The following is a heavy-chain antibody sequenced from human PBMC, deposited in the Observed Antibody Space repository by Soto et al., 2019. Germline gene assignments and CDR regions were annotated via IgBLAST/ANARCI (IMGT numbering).Heavy chain of an antibody. CDR3: ARSYRRYCSGGSCYSYYHYYMEV. CDR1: GGSISSYY. V-gene: IGHV4-59*01. CDR2: IYYSGST. J-gene: IGHJ6*03. Sequence: LSLTCTVSGGSISSYYWSWIRQPPGKGLEWIGYIYYSGSTNYNPSLKSRVTISVDTSKNQFSLKLSSVTAADTAVYYCARSYRRYCSGGSCYSYYHYYMEVWGKGTTVTVSS. D-gene: IGHD2-15*01.